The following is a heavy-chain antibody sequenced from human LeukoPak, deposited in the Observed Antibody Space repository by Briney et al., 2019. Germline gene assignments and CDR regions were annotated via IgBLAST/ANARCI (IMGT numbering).Heavy chain of an antibody. CDR2: ISYDGSNK. D-gene: IGHD6-19*01. CDR1: GFTFSSYA. V-gene: IGHV3-30-3*01. Sequence: PGGSLRLSCAASGFTFSSYAMHWVRQAPGKGLEWVAVISYDGSNKYYADSVKGRFTISRDNSKNTLYLQMNSLRAEDTAVYYCARDDATVAGAFDYWGQGTLVTVSS. J-gene: IGHJ4*02. CDR3: ARDDATVAGAFDY.